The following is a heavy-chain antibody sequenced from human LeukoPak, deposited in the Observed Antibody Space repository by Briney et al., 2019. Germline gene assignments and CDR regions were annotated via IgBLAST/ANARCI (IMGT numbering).Heavy chain of an antibody. Sequence: PGGSLRLSCAASGFTFDDYAMHWVRQAPGKGLEWVSGISWNSGSIGYADSVKGRFTISRDNAKNSLYLQMNSLRAEDTAVFYCARVLGGISGYYFDYWGQGTLVTVSS. J-gene: IGHJ4*02. D-gene: IGHD2/OR15-2a*01. CDR3: ARVLGGISGYYFDY. CDR1: GFTFDDYA. V-gene: IGHV3-9*01. CDR2: ISWNSGSI.